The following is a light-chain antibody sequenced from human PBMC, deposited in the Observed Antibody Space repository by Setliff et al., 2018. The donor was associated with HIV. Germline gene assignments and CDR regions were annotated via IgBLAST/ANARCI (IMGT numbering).Light chain of an antibody. CDR1: SSDVGDYDS. CDR2: EVS. V-gene: IGLV2-14*01. Sequence: QSALTQPASVPGSPGQSITISCTGTSSDVGDYDSVSWYQQHPGKVPKLMISEVSDRPSGVSNRFSGSKYGNTASLTISALQAEDEADYYCCSYTTRSTWVFGRGTKVTV. J-gene: IGLJ3*02. CDR3: CSYTTRSTWV.